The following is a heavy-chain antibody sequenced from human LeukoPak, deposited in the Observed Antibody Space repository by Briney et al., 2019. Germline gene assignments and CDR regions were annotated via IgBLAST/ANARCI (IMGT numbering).Heavy chain of an antibody. CDR2: ISPIFGTV. CDR3: ASLYDIVGTTVDY. CDR1: GGTFSRYA. D-gene: IGHD1-26*01. Sequence: GASVKVSCKASGGTFSRYAISWVRQAPGQGLEWMGGISPIFGTVNYAQKFQGRVTITADESTSTAYMEVSSLRSEDTAVYYCASLYDIVGTTVDYWGQGTLVTVSS. J-gene: IGHJ4*02. V-gene: IGHV1-69*13.